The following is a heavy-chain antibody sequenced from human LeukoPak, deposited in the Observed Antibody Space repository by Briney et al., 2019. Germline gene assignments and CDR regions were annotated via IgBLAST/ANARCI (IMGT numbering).Heavy chain of an antibody. CDR2: IYYSGST. Sequence: SETLSLTCTVSRGSISSYYWSWIRQPPGKGLEWIGYIYYSGSTNYNPSLKSRVTISVDTSKNQFSLKLSSVTAADTAVYYCARASIAALIDYWGQGTLVTVSS. J-gene: IGHJ4*02. V-gene: IGHV4-59*01. CDR3: ARASIAALIDY. D-gene: IGHD6-6*01. CDR1: RGSISSYY.